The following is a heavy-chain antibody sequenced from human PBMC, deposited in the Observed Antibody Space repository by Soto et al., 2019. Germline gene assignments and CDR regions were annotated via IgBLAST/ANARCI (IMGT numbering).Heavy chain of an antibody. CDR3: ARDLYGYDSSGYLFDY. CDR2: ISAYNGNT. J-gene: IGHJ4*02. V-gene: IGHV1-18*04. Sequence: EASLKVSWKASGYTFTSYGISWVRQAPGQGLEWMGWISAYNGNTNYAQNFRGRVTMTTDTSTNTAYMELRSLRSDDTAVYYCARDLYGYDSSGYLFDYWGQGTLVTVSS. D-gene: IGHD3-22*01. CDR1: GYTFTSYG.